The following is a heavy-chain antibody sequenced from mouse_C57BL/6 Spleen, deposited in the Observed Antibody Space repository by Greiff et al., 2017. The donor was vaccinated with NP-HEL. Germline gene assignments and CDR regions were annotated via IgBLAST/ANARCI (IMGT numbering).Heavy chain of an antibody. D-gene: IGHD2-3*01. CDR3: ARHLYDYDAMDY. CDR2: ISSGGSYT. J-gene: IGHJ4*01. Sequence: EVKVVESGGDLVKPGGSLKLSCAASGFTFSSYGMSWVRQTPDKRLEWVATISSGGSYTYYPGSVKGRFTISRDNAKNTLYLQMSSLKSEDTAMYYCARHLYDYDAMDYWGQGTSVTVSS. V-gene: IGHV5-6*01. CDR1: GFTFSSYG.